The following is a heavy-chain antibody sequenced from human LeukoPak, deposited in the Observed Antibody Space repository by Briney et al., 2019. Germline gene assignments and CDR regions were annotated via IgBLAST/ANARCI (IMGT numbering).Heavy chain of an antibody. CDR3: ARVYYDSIGPHWYFDL. Sequence: SETLSLTCAVYAGSFSAYYWSWFRQPPGKGLEWIGEINHSGSANYNPSLKSRVTLSADTSKNQFSLKLSSVTAADTAVYYCARVYYDSIGPHWYFDLWGRGTLVTVSS. CDR2: INHSGSA. V-gene: IGHV4-34*01. CDR1: AGSFSAYY. D-gene: IGHD3-22*01. J-gene: IGHJ2*01.